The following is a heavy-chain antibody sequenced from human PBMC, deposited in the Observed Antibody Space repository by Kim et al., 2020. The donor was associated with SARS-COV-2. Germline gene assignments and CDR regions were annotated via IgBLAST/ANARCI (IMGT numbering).Heavy chain of an antibody. J-gene: IGHJ3*01. Sequence: GESLKISCKGSGYSFSAYWIGWVRQMPGKGLEWMGDIYPGDSHIRYSPSFEGQVTMSADKSITTAYLHWSSLKASDTAMYYCARALGSSWLDVFAVWGQGTMVTVSS. D-gene: IGHD6-13*01. CDR2: IYPGDSHI. V-gene: IGHV5-51*01. CDR3: ARALGSSWLDVFAV. CDR1: GYSFSAYW.